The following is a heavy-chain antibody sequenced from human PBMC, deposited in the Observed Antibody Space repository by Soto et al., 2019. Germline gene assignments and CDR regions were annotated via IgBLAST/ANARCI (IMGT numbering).Heavy chain of an antibody. V-gene: IGHV2-5*01. J-gene: IGHJ4*02. CDR2: ISWKDEK. D-gene: IGHD1-26*01. CDR3: AHRYGGNYYRCYFDS. CDR1: GFSLSTSGAG. Sequence: QITLKESGPTLVKPTQTLTVTCTFSGFSLSTSGAGVGWIRQSPGKAPEWLALISWKDEKRYNPGLKSRLTITKDTATHQVVLTMTDLDPVDTATYFCAHRYGGNYYRCYFDSLGQGTLVTVAS.